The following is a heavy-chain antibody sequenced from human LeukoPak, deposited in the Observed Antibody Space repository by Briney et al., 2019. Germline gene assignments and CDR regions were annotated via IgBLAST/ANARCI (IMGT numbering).Heavy chain of an antibody. V-gene: IGHV1-8*01. Sequence: GASVKVSCKASGYTFTSYDINWVRQATGQGLEWMGWMNPNSGNTGYAQKFQGRVTTTRNTSISTAYMELSSLRSEDTAVYYCARYSGYDYSVDYWGQGTLVTVSS. CDR2: MNPNSGNT. J-gene: IGHJ4*02. CDR1: GYTFTSYD. CDR3: ARYSGYDYSVDY. D-gene: IGHD5-12*01.